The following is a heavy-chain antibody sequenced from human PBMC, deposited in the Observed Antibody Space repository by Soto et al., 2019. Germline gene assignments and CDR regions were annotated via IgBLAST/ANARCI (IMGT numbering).Heavy chain of an antibody. CDR1: GYIFINYG. J-gene: IGHJ5*02. V-gene: IGHV1-18*01. Sequence: ASVKVSCKASGYIFINYGITWVRQAPGQGREWMGWISGYNGNAKYADKLQGRVTMTTDTSTTTAYMELRSLRSDDTAVYYCARDEVPAANWLDRWGQGTLVTVSS. CDR3: ARDEVPAANWLDR. CDR2: ISGYNGNA. D-gene: IGHD2-2*01.